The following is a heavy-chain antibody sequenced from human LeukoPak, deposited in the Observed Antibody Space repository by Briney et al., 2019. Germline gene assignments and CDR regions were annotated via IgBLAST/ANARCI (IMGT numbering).Heavy chain of an antibody. CDR1: GGSISSGGYY. J-gene: IGHJ6*02. CDR2: IYYSGST. D-gene: IGHD2-2*01. Sequence: SETLSLTCTVSGGSISSGGYYWSWIRQHPGKGLECIGYIYYSGSTYYNPSLKSRVTISVDTSKYQFSLKLSSVTAADTAVYYCASSVPAAINGYYYYYGMDVWGQGTTVTVSS. CDR3: ASSVPAAINGYYYYYGMDV. V-gene: IGHV4-31*03.